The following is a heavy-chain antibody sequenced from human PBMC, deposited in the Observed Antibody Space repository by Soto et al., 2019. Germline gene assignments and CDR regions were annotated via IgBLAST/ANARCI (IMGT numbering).Heavy chain of an antibody. J-gene: IGHJ5*02. CDR1: GFTFSSYA. V-gene: IGHV3-30-3*01. Sequence: GGSLRLSCAASGFTFSSYAMHWVRQAPGKGLEWVAVISYDGSNKYYADSVKGRFTISRDNSKNTLYLQMNSLRAEDTAGYYCARNNPLVSLVLRFLEWPTGWFDPWGQGTLVTVSS. D-gene: IGHD3-3*01. CDR2: ISYDGSNK. CDR3: ARNNPLVSLVLRFLEWPTGWFDP.